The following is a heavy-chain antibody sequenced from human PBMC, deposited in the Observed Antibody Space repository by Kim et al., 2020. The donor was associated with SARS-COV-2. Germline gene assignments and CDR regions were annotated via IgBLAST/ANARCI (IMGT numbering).Heavy chain of an antibody. Sequence: ASVKVSCKASGYTFTSYAMHWVRQAPGQRLEWMGWINAGNGNTKYSQKFQGRVTITRDTSASTAYMELSSLRSEDTAVYYCAYSLEQQLTYYFDYWGQGTLVTVSS. D-gene: IGHD6-13*01. J-gene: IGHJ4*02. CDR2: INAGNGNT. CDR3: AYSLEQQLTYYFDY. CDR1: GYTFTSYA. V-gene: IGHV1-3*01.